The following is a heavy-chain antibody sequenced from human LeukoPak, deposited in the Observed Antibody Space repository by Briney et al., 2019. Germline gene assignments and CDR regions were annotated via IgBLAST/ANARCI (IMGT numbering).Heavy chain of an antibody. J-gene: IGHJ3*02. CDR1: GGSVSSGSYY. Sequence: SETLSLTCTVSGGSVSSGSYYWSWIRQSPGKGLEFIGYIYYSGGTNYNPSLKSRFTISIDTSKNQFSLRLQSVGAADTAVYYCARGGSAFDIWGQGTMVTVSS. V-gene: IGHV4-61*01. D-gene: IGHD6-25*01. CDR2: IYYSGGT. CDR3: ARGGSAFDI.